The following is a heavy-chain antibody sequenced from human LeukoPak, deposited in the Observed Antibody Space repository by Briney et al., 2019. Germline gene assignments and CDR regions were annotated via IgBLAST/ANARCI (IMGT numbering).Heavy chain of an antibody. Sequence: PGGSLRLSCAASGFTFSNYGMNWVRQAPGKGLEWVSGITGNGGTTYYADSVRGRFTISRDNSKNTLYLQMNSLRAEDTAVYYCAKEVKWESIYYYMDVWGKGTTVTVSS. V-gene: IGHV3-23*01. CDR3: AKEVKWESIYYYMDV. CDR1: GFTFSNYG. D-gene: IGHD1-26*01. CDR2: ITGNGGTT. J-gene: IGHJ6*03.